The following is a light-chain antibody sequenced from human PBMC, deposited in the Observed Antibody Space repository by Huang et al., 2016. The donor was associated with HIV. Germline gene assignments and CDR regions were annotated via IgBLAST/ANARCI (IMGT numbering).Light chain of an antibody. V-gene: IGKV1D-13*01. CDR2: DAS. Sequence: QLTQSPSSLSASVGDRVTITCRASQGISNTLAWYQQKPGKAPKLLIYDASSLQTGDPKRFSSRGSGTDFTVTISGLQPEDCATYYCQQFNHYPLTVGGGTKVEIE. J-gene: IGKJ4*01. CDR3: QQFNHYPLT. CDR1: QGISNT.